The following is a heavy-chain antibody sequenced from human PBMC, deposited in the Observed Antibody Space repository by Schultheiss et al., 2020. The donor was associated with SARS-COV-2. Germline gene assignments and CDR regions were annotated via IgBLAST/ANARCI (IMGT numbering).Heavy chain of an antibody. CDR3: APESWGSGKLASFDV. Sequence: GESLKISCVASGFTFNNYPMTWVRQAPGKGLEWVSVVSEGGHKTYYIDSVKGRFVISRDNSKNTVYLQLNSLRAEDTAIYYCAPESWGSGKLASFDVWGQGTMVTVSS. D-gene: IGHD3-16*01. CDR1: GFTFNNYP. CDR2: VSEGGHKT. J-gene: IGHJ3*01. V-gene: IGHV3-23*01.